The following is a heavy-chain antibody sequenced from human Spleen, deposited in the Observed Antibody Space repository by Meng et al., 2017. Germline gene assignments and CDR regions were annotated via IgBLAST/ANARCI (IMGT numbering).Heavy chain of an antibody. CDR3: SGHVDY. CDR1: GFTFSNAW. J-gene: IGHJ4*01. CDR2: MKSNVDGGTV. V-gene: IGHV3-15*01. Sequence: GQLVESGGGFVKPGGSLRPPCSASGFTFSNAWMPWVRQAPGKGLEWIGRMKSNVDGGTVDYAAAVKGRFFISRDDSENTFYLQMNSLKTEDTAVYYCSGHVDYWGHGTLVTVSS.